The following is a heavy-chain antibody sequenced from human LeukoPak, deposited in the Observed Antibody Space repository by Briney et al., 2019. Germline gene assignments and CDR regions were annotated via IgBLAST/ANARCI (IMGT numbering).Heavy chain of an antibody. D-gene: IGHD3/OR15-3a*01. V-gene: IGHV1-18*04. CDR1: GYTFTTYS. Sequence: ASVKVSCKTSGYTFTTYSITWVRQAPGQGLEWMGWISPENGDTNYAQTFQDRVTMTTDTSTNTAYMELRSLTSDDTAVYFCARVFGYYYFYMDVWGEGTTVIISS. J-gene: IGHJ6*03. CDR2: ISPENGDT. CDR3: ARVFGYYYFYMDV.